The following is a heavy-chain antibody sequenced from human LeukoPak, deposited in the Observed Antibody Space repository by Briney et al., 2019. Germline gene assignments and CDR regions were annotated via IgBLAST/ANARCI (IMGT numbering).Heavy chain of an antibody. CDR3: ARGADSSGYYSIFYFDY. D-gene: IGHD3-22*01. CDR1: GGSISSYY. J-gene: IGHJ4*02. CDR2: IYYSGST. Sequence: SETLSLTCTVSGGSISSYYRNWIRQPPGKGLEWIGYIYYSGSTNYNPSLKSRVTISVDTSKNQFSLKLSSVTAADTAVYYCARGADSSGYYSIFYFDYWGQGTLVTVSS. V-gene: IGHV4-59*01.